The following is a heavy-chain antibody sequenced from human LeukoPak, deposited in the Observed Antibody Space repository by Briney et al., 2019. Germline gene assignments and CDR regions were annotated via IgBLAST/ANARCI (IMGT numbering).Heavy chain of an antibody. V-gene: IGHV4-59*01. CDR3: ARGLWGYYYYMDV. CDR1: GSSINNYY. CDR2: IYYSGST. D-gene: IGHD2-21*01. Sequence: PSETLSLTCTVSGSSINNYYWSWIRQPPGKGLEWIGYIYYSGSTYYNPSLKSRVTISVDTSKNHFSLKLTSVTAADTAVYYCARGLWGYYYYMDVWGRGTTVTISS. J-gene: IGHJ6*03.